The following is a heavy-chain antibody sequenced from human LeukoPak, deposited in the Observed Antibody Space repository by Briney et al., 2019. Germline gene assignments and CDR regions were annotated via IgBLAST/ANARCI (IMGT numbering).Heavy chain of an antibody. Sequence: NASETLSLTCTVFGGSLSSYYWVWVRQPPGKGLEWIGLICSSGSIKYNPSLKSRLTISLDTSKNQISLKLTSVTAADTAIYYCARQFEFWGQGTLVTVSS. CDR3: ARQFEF. V-gene: IGHV4-59*08. J-gene: IGHJ4*02. CDR1: GGSLSSYY. CDR2: ICSSGSI.